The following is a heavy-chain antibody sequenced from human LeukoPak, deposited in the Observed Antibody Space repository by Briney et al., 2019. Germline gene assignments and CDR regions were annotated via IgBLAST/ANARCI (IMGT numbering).Heavy chain of an antibody. J-gene: IGHJ4*02. Sequence: ASVKVSRKASGYTFTSYYMHWVRQAPGQGLEWMGIINPSGGSTSYAQKFQGRVTMTRDTSTSTVYMELSSLRSEDTAVYYCAIPTRYYDSSGYFDYWGQGTLVTVSS. V-gene: IGHV1-46*01. CDR1: GYTFTSYY. CDR2: INPSGGST. CDR3: AIPTRYYDSSGYFDY. D-gene: IGHD3-22*01.